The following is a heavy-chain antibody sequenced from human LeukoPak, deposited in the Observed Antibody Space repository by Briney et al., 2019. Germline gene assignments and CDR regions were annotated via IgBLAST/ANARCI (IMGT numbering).Heavy chain of an antibody. V-gene: IGHV4-31*02. CDR3: AREGALWFGEFIDY. J-gene: IGHJ4*02. D-gene: IGHD3-10*01. Sequence: SETLSLTCTVSGGSISSGGYYWSWIRQHPGKGLEWIGYIYYSGSTYHNPSLKSRVTISVDTSKNQFSLKLSSVTAADTAVYYCAREGALWFGEFIDYWGQGTLVTVSS. CDR1: GGSISSGGYY. CDR2: IYYSGST.